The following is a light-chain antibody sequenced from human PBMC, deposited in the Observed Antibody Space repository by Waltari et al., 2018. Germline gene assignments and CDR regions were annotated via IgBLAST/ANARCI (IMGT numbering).Light chain of an antibody. CDR2: RAS. V-gene: IGKV1-5*03. Sequence: DIQMTQSPSTLSASVGDRVILTCRVSQNILRYLAWYQQKPGKAPTLLIYRASNLETGVPSRFSGSGSGTEFTLTISSLQPDDFATYYCQQYNDYSWTFGQGTKVEI. J-gene: IGKJ1*01. CDR1: QNILRY. CDR3: QQYNDYSWT.